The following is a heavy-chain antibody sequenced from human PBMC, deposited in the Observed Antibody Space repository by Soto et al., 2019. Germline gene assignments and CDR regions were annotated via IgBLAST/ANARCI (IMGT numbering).Heavy chain of an antibody. V-gene: IGHV1-18*01. J-gene: IGHJ6*02. CDR3: AKNGHPPYYYYGMDV. Sequence: VASVKVSCRASGYSFSTYGISWVRQAPGQGLEWMGWISGYNGDTNYAQKFQGRVTMTIDTSTTTAYLELRRLTYDDTAVYFCAKNGHPPYYYYGMDVWGQGTTVTVSS. CDR1: GYSFSTYG. D-gene: IGHD2-8*01. CDR2: ISGYNGDT.